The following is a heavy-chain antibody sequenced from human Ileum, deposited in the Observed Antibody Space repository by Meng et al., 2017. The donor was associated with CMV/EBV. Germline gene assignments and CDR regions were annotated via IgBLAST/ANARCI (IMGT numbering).Heavy chain of an antibody. CDR1: GYTFTSYY. D-gene: IGHD3-9*01. CDR3: ARERRHGYDMLTGHYQRPGYGVDV. CDR2: INPSGGST. Sequence: ASVKVSCKASGYTFTSYYMHWVRQAPGQGLEWMGIINPSGGSTSYAQKFQGRVTMTRDTSTSTVYMELSSLRSEDTAVYYCARERRHGYDMLTGHYQRPGYGVDVWGQGTTVTVSS. J-gene: IGHJ6*02. V-gene: IGHV1-46*01.